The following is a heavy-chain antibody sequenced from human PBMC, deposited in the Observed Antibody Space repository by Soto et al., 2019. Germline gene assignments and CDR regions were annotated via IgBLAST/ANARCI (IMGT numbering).Heavy chain of an antibody. CDR3: ARGGSGYTWFNEF. CDR2: IIPVFQTA. Sequence: SLKVSCKASGGLFSSYPISWVRQVPGQGLEWMGGIIPVFQTAYYTQRFQGRVTITADESTNTAYMELSSLRSEDTAIYYCARGGSGYTWFNEFWGQGTLVTVSS. D-gene: IGHD3-22*01. V-gene: IGHV1-69*13. J-gene: IGHJ4*02. CDR1: GGLFSSYP.